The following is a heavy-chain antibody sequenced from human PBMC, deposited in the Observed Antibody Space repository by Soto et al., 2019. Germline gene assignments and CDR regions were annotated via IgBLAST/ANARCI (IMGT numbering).Heavy chain of an antibody. CDR3: ERDYSWGIDY. D-gene: IGHD4-4*01. Sequence: SETLSLTCAVYGGSFSGYYWSWIRQPPGKGLEWIGEINHSGSTNYNPSLKSRVTISVDTSKNQFSQKLSSVTAADTAVYYCERDYSWGIDYWGQGTLVTVSS. CDR1: GGSFSGYY. CDR2: INHSGST. J-gene: IGHJ4*02. V-gene: IGHV4-34*01.